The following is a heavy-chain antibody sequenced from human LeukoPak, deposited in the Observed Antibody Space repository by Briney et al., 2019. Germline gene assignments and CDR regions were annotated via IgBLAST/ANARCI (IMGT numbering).Heavy chain of an antibody. CDR1: GYTFTDYY. CDR3: ARYFVYRGSTNCYNDAFDI. Sequence: ASVKVSCKASGYTFTDYYIHWVRQAPGQGLEGMGCINPNSGDTNYAQKFQGRVTMTRDTSISTAYLELSRLRSDDTAIYYCARYFVYRGSTNCYNDAFDIWGQPTMVTVSS. J-gene: IGHJ3*02. D-gene: IGHD2-2*01. CDR2: INPNSGDT. V-gene: IGHV1-2*02.